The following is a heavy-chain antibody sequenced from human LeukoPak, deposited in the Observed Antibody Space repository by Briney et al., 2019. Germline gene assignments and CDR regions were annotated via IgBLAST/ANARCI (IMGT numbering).Heavy chain of an antibody. CDR3: ARERVDTAWD. CDR2: IYSGGRT. J-gene: IGHJ4*02. D-gene: IGHD5-18*01. Sequence: GGSLRLSCAASGFTFSSNYMSWVRQAPGKGLEWVSVIYSGGRTYYAESVKGRFTISRDNSKNTLYLQMNSLRAEDTAVYYCARERVDTAWDWGQGTLVTVSS. CDR1: GFTFSSNY. V-gene: IGHV3-53*01.